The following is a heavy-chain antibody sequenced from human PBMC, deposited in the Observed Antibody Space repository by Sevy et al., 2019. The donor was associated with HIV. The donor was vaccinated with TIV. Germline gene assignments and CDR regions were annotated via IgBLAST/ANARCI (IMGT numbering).Heavy chain of an antibody. Sequence: GGSLRLSCSVSGFSVGDYAMSWVRQAPGKGLERVGFIRSNTYGGATEYSASVKGRFTFSRDDYKNIVYRQMISLKSEDTAVYYGTGDLGSSASCHPLERCAFDIWGQGTVGTVSS. CDR2: IRSNTYGGAT. CDR1: GFSVGDYA. CDR3: TGDLGSSASCHPLERCAFDI. V-gene: IGHV3-49*04. D-gene: IGHD2-2*01. J-gene: IGHJ3*02.